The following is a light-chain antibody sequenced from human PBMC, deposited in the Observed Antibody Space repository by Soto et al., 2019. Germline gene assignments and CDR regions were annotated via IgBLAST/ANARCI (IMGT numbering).Light chain of an antibody. V-gene: IGLV2-14*01. J-gene: IGLJ2*01. CDR2: DVS. CDR3: CSYAGSNTYVV. Sequence: QSALTQPASVSGSPGQSITISCTGTSSDVGGYNYVSWYQQHPGKAPKLMIYDVSNRPSGVSNRFSGSKSGNTASLTISGLQAEDEADYYCCSYAGSNTYVVFGGGTKLTVL. CDR1: SSDVGGYNY.